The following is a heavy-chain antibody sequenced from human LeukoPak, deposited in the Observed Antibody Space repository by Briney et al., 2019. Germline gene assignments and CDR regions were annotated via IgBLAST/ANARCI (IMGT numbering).Heavy chain of an antibody. CDR1: GFTFSSNY. Sequence: GGSLRLSCAASGFTFSSNYMSWVRQAPGKGLEWVSVIYSGGSTYYADSVKGRFTISRDNSKNTLYLQMNSLRAEDTAVYYCARLGIVGAAVDYWGQGTLVTVSS. J-gene: IGHJ4*02. CDR2: IYSGGST. V-gene: IGHV3-66*01. CDR3: ARLGIVGAAVDY. D-gene: IGHD1-26*01.